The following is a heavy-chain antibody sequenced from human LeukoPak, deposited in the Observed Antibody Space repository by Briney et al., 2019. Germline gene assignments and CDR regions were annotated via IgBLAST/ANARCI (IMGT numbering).Heavy chain of an antibody. J-gene: IGHJ5*02. CDR1: RHTFTGYY. CDR3: ANPDYYGSGSYQFDP. V-gene: IGHV1-2*02. CDR2: INPNSGAT. Sequence: ASVKVSCKASRHTFTGYYMHWVRQAPGQGLEWMGWINPNSGATKYAQKFQGRVTLTTDTSISTAYMQLRSLKSDDTAVYYCANPDYYGSGSYQFDPWGQGTLVTVSS. D-gene: IGHD3-10*01.